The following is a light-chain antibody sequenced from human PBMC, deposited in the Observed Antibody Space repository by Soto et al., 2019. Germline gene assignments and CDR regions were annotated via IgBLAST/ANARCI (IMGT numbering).Light chain of an antibody. CDR2: DAS. Sequence: EIVLTQSPATLSLSPGARAALSCRASQSVSSYFAWYQQKPGQAPRLLIYDASKRAPGIPARLIGSGSGTDFTLTISSLEPDDFVVYYCQQRSKWPSTFGGGTKVEMK. V-gene: IGKV3-11*01. CDR1: QSVSSY. CDR3: QQRSKWPST. J-gene: IGKJ4*01.